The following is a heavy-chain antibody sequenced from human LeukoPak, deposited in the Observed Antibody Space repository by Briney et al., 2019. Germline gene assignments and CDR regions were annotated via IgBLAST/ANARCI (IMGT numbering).Heavy chain of an antibody. D-gene: IGHD3-3*01. CDR1: GYTFTSYD. Sequence: ASVKVSCKASGYTFTSYDINWVRQATGQGLEWMGWMNPNSGNTGYAQKFQGRVTITRNTSISTAYMELSSLRSEDTAVYYCARGHYDFWSGYSPPSFDYWGQGTLVTVSS. V-gene: IGHV1-8*03. CDR3: ARGHYDFWSGYSPPSFDY. CDR2: MNPNSGNT. J-gene: IGHJ4*02.